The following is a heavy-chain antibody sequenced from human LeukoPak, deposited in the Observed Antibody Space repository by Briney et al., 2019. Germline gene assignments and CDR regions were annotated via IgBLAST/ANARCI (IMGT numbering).Heavy chain of an antibody. J-gene: IGHJ4*02. D-gene: IGHD2-8*01. V-gene: IGHV3-74*01. CDR1: TFTFSDYW. CDR3: ARDLMVGSPFDS. Sequence: GGSLRLSCAASTFTFSDYWMHWVRQAPGKGLVWVSRINSDGSGTRHADSVKGRFTISRDNAKNTLYLQMNSLTAEDTAVYYCARDLMVGSPFDSWGQGTLVTVSS. CDR2: INSDGSGT.